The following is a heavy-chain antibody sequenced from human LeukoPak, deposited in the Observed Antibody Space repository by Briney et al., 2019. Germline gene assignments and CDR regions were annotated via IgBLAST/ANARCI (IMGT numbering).Heavy chain of an antibody. D-gene: IGHD1-14*01. CDR2: IYYNGST. CDR1: GGSITSYY. CDR3: ARGNRGGTYYFYYYMDV. Sequence: SETLSLTCSVPGGSITSYYWSWVRQPPEKGLEWIGYIYYNGSTNYNPSLKSRVTMSIDTSKNQFSLKLSSVTAADTAVYYCARGNRGGTYYFYYYMDVWGKGTTVTVSS. J-gene: IGHJ6*03. V-gene: IGHV4-59*01.